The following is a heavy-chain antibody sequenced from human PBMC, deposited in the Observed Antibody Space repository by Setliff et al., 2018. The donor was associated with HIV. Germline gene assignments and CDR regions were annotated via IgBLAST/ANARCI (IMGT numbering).Heavy chain of an antibody. V-gene: IGHV4-61*02. CDR1: GGSISSGNYY. J-gene: IGHJ5*02. CDR3: ARDRHSSGLGSYGP. Sequence: PSETLSLTCTVSGGSISSGNYYWSWIRQPAGKGLEWIGRIDSSGTTDYKPSLKGRVAISVDTSRNQFSLRVTPVTAADTAVYFCARDRHSSGLGSYGPWGPGILVTVSS. D-gene: IGHD3-10*01. CDR2: IDSSGTT.